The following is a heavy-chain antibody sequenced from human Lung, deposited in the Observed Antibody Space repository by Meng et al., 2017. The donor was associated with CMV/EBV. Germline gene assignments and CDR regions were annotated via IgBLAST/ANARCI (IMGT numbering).Heavy chain of an antibody. CDR1: GFMFSDYY. V-gene: IGHV3-11*04. CDR2: ISGRGGTI. D-gene: IGHD6-25*01. Sequence: GGSLRLXCAASGFMFSDYYITWIRQAPGKGLEWVSYISGRGGTIYYADSVKGRFIISRDNARNSLYLQMNRLGAEDTAVYYCAIAAFQRNYFASWGQGTLVTFSS. J-gene: IGHJ4*02. CDR3: AIAAFQRNYFAS.